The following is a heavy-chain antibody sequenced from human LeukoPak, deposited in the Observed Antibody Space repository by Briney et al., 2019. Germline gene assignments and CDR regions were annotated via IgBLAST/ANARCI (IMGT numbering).Heavy chain of an antibody. Sequence: ASVKVSCKASGYTFTSHDINWVRQATGQGLEWMGWMNPNSGNTGYAQKFQGRVTMTRNTSISTAYMELSSLRSEDTAVYYCARVGTRYEGYLVYWGQGTLVTVSS. CDR3: ARVGTRYEGYLVY. J-gene: IGHJ4*02. D-gene: IGHD6-13*01. CDR2: MNPNSGNT. CDR1: GYTFTSHD. V-gene: IGHV1-8*01.